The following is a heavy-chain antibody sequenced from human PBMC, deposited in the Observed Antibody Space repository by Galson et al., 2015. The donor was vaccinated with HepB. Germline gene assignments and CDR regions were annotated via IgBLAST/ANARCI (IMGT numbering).Heavy chain of an antibody. CDR1: GFTFSSYS. D-gene: IGHD2-2*01. J-gene: IGHJ6*02. V-gene: IGHV3-21*01. Sequence: SLRLSCAASGFTFSSYSMNWVRQAPGKGLEWVSSISSSSSYIYYADSVKGRFTISRDNAKNSLYLQMNSLRAEDTAVYYCAREDQLLEGSYYGMDVWGQGTTVTVSS. CDR3: AREDQLLEGSYYGMDV. CDR2: ISSSSSYI.